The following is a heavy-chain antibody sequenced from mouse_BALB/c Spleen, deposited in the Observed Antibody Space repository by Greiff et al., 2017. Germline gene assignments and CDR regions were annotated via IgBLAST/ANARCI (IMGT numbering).Heavy chain of an antibody. D-gene: IGHD1-1*02. V-gene: IGHV5-12-1*01. CDR1: GFAFSSYD. CDR3: ARQGGGFAY. CDR2: ISSGGGST. J-gene: IGHJ3*01. Sequence: EVQGVESGGGLVKPGGSLKLSCAASGFAFSSYDMSWVRQTPEKRLEWVAYISSGGGSTYYPDTVKGRFTISRDNAKNTLYLQMSSLKSEDTAMYYCARQGGGFAYWGQGTLVTVSA.